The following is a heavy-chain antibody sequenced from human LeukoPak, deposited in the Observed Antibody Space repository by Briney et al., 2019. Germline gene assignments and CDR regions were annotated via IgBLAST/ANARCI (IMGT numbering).Heavy chain of an antibody. CDR1: GFSFSTYS. D-gene: IGHD1-26*01. V-gene: IGHV3-48*01. CDR3: TKARGAGSHDDFDY. Sequence: GGSLRLSCAASGFSFSTYSMNWVRQPPGKGLEWVSYIDTTGNTIYCADSVKGRFTVSRDKAKSSLSLQMNSLRVEDTAMYYCTKARGAGSHDDFDYWGQGTLVTVSS. J-gene: IGHJ4*02. CDR2: IDTTGNTI.